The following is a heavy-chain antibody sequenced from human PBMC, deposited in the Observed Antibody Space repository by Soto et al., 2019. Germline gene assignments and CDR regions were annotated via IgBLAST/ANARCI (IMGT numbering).Heavy chain of an antibody. J-gene: IGHJ4*02. Sequence: QVNLVQSGAEVRKPGASVKVSCKGSGYTFTSYGIAWVRQAPGQGLEWMGWISAHNDNTNYAQKVQGRVTVTRDISTSTAYMELRNLRSDDTAVYYCARGRYGDYWGQGALVTVSS. CDR2: ISAHNDNT. CDR3: ARGRYGDY. V-gene: IGHV1-18*01. CDR1: GYTFTSYG. D-gene: IGHD1-1*01.